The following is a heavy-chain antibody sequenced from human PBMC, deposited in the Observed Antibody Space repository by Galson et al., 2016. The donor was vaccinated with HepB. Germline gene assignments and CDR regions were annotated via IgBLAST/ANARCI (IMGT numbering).Heavy chain of an antibody. CDR2: IYSGDST. D-gene: IGHD6-19*01. V-gene: IGHV3-53*01. CDR3: ARGKAVTGSDPLDP. CDR1: GFTVSSTF. Sequence: SLRLSCAASGFTVSSTFMTWVRQAPGKGLEWVSVIYSGDSTNYADSVKGRSTISRDNSKNTLYLQMNSLRVEDTAVYYCARGKAVTGSDPLDPWGQGTLVTVSS. J-gene: IGHJ5*02.